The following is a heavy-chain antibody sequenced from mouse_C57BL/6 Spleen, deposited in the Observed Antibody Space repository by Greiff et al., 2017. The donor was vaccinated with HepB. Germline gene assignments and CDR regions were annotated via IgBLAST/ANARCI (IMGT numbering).Heavy chain of an antibody. CDR1: GYTFTSYW. D-gene: IGHD1-1*02. Sequence: QVQLQQPGAELVMPGASVKLSCKASGYTFTSYWMHWVKQRPGQGLEWIGEIDPSDSYTNYNQKFKGKSTLTVDKSSSTAYMQLSSLTSEDSAVYYCAREVVVRGPLDYWGQGTTLTVSS. J-gene: IGHJ2*01. CDR2: IDPSDSYT. V-gene: IGHV1-69*01. CDR3: AREVVVRGPLDY.